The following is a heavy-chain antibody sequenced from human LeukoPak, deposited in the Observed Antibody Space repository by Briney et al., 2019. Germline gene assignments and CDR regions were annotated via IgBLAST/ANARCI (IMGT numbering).Heavy chain of an antibody. Sequence: GGSLRLSCAASGFTFDDYAMHWVRQAPGKGLEWVSGISWNSGSIGYADSVKGRFTISRDNAKNSLYLQMNSLRAEDTALYYCAKAPTSSGSCWVFDYWGQGTLVTVSS. CDR2: ISWNSGSI. J-gene: IGHJ4*02. CDR1: GFTFDDYA. D-gene: IGHD3-10*01. V-gene: IGHV3-9*01. CDR3: AKAPTSSGSCWVFDY.